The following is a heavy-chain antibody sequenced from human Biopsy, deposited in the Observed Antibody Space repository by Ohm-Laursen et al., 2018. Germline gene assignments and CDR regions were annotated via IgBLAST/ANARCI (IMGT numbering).Heavy chain of an antibody. J-gene: IGHJ4*02. Sequence: SSVKVSCKASAGTFINYAISWVRQAPGQGLGWMGGIIPMFGTANYAQMFQGRVTISADESTSTSYMELSSLTTEDTAIYYCARGPHSGSHSCFDYWGRGTLVTVSS. V-gene: IGHV1-69*01. CDR1: AGTFINYA. D-gene: IGHD1-26*01. CDR2: IIPMFGTA. CDR3: ARGPHSGSHSCFDY.